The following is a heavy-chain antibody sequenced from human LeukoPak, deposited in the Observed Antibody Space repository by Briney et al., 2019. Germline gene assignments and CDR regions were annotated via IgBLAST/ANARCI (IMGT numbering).Heavy chain of an antibody. J-gene: IGHJ4*02. CDR1: GASISSYY. CDR2: IYYSGST. D-gene: IGHD3-10*01. CDR3: ARYPGLEGAGSKGAFDY. V-gene: IGHV4-59*01. Sequence: SETLSLTCTVSGASISSYYWSWIRQPPGKGREWIGYIYYSGSTNYNPSLKSRVTISVDMSKNQFSLKLRSVTAADTAVYYCARYPGLEGAGSKGAFDYWGQGTLVTVSS.